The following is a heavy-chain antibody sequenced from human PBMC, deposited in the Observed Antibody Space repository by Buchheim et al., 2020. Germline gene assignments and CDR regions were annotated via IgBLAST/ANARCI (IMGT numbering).Heavy chain of an antibody. CDR2: ISGSGGST. Sequence: EVQMLESGGGLVQPGGSLRLSCAASGLTFITHAMSWVRQAPGKGLEWVSGISGSGGSTYYADSVKGRFTISRDNSNNTLYLQMNSLRAEDTAVYYCARGYCSSTSCDLYSYYGMDVWGQGTT. CDR3: ARGYCSSTSCDLYSYYGMDV. CDR1: GLTFITHA. V-gene: IGHV3-23*01. J-gene: IGHJ6*02. D-gene: IGHD2-2*01.